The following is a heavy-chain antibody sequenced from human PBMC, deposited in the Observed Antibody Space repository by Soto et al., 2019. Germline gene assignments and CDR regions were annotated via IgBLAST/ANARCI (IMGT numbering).Heavy chain of an antibody. D-gene: IGHD2-8*01. CDR3: AKGKGVYAPEGFDY. Sequence: GGSLRLSCAASGFTFSSSGMHWVRQAPGKGLEWVAVISYEGSNKYYADSVKGRFTISRDNSKHRLYLKMISLRAEDMVVYHCAKGKGVYAPEGFDYWGQGTLVTVSS. V-gene: IGHV3-30*18. CDR2: ISYEGSNK. CDR1: GFTFSSSG. J-gene: IGHJ4*02.